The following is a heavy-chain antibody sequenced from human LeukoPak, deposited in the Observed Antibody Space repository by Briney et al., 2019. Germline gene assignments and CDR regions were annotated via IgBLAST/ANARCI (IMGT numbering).Heavy chain of an antibody. CDR3: ARGLGRELDGAFDI. Sequence: PGGSLRLSCAASGFIVSSNYMNWVRQAPGKGLEWVSVIYSGGRTYYADSVKGRLTISRDNSRNTLYLQMNSLRAEDPAVYYCARGLGRELDGAFDIWGQGTMVTVSS. V-gene: IGHV3-53*01. CDR2: IYSGGRT. J-gene: IGHJ3*02. D-gene: IGHD3-10*01. CDR1: GFIVSSNY.